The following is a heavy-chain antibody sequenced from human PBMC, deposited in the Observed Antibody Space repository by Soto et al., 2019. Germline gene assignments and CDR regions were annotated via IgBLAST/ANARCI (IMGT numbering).Heavy chain of an antibody. CDR3: AKAWGGSSWYQRVFY. D-gene: IGHD6-13*01. V-gene: IGHV3-23*01. CDR1: GFTFSSYA. Sequence: PGGSLRLACAASGFTFSSYAMSWVRQARGKGLEWVSAISGSGGSTYYADSVKGRFTISRDNSKNTLYLQMNSLRAEDTAVYYCAKAWGGSSWYQRVFYWGQGTLVTVSS. J-gene: IGHJ4*02. CDR2: ISGSGGST.